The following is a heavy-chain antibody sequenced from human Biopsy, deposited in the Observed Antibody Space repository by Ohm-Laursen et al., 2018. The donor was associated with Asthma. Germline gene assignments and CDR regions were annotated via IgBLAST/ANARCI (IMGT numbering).Heavy chain of an antibody. Sequence: SSVKVSCKSLGGTFNTYVIGWVRQAPGQGLEWMGGINSVFGTITYPQKFQDRVPITADDSTSTVYMELSSLRSEDTAVYYCARKAGSCISRTCYSLDFWGQGTLVTVSS. CDR2: INSVFGTI. J-gene: IGHJ4*02. D-gene: IGHD2-2*01. V-gene: IGHV1-69*01. CDR1: GGTFNTYV. CDR3: ARKAGSCISRTCYSLDF.